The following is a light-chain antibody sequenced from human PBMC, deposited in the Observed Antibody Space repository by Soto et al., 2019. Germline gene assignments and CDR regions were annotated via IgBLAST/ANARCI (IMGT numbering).Light chain of an antibody. J-gene: IGKJ5*01. V-gene: IGKV3-11*01. Sequence: EIVLTQSPATLSLSPGERATLSCRASQSVSTYLAWYQQRPGQAPRLLIYDASNRATGIPARFSGSGSGTDFPLTTSSLEAEDFAVYYCQKRTDWPMTFGQGTRLEIK. CDR3: QKRTDWPMT. CDR2: DAS. CDR1: QSVSTY.